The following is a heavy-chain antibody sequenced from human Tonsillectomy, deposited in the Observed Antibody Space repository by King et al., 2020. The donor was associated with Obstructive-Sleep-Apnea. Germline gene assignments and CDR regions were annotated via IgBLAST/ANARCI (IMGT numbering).Heavy chain of an antibody. CDR3: ARGPRYCSGGSCPEYFQY. V-gene: IGHV4-39*07. CDR1: GGSISSSSYY. D-gene: IGHD2-15*01. Sequence: LQLQESGPGLVKPSETLSLTCTVSGGSISSSSYYWGWIRQPPGQGLEWIVSIDYSGSTYYNPSLKSRVTISVDTSKNQCALKLSSVTAAATAVYYCARGPRYCSGGSCPEYFQYWGQGTLVTVSS. CDR2: IDYSGST. J-gene: IGHJ1*01.